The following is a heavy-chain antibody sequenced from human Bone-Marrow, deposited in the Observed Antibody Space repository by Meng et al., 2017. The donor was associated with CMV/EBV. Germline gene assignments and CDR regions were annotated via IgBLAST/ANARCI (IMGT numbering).Heavy chain of an antibody. D-gene: IGHD2-2*01. CDR3: AKDSSTSLNYHYGLDV. CDR1: GFTFSSYN. V-gene: IGHV3-30*04. J-gene: IGHJ6*02. Sequence: LSLTCAASGFTFSSYNMHWVRQDPGKGPEWVAVISYGGLNEYYADSVKGRFTISRDYSKKTLYLQMNDLRVEDTAIYYCAKDSSTSLNYHYGLDVWGQGTTVTVSS. CDR2: ISYGGLNE.